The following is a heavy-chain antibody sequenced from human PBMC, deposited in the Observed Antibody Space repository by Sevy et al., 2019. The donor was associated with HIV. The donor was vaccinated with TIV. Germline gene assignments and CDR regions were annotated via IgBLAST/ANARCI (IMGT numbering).Heavy chain of an antibody. Sequence: RGSLRLSCAASGFAFNSYALYWVRQAPGKGLEWVAVISYDGSYKYYADSLKGRFTISRDNSKNTLFLQMNSLRTEDTAVYYCARDAAEGPYGDTWHSNWFDPWGQGTLVTVSS. D-gene: IGHD2-2*02. J-gene: IGHJ5*02. CDR3: ARDAAEGPYGDTWHSNWFDP. V-gene: IGHV3-30*04. CDR2: ISYDGSYK. CDR1: GFAFNSYA.